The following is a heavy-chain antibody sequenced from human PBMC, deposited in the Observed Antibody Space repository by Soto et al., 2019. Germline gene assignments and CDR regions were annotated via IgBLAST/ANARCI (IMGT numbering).Heavy chain of an antibody. Sequence: PSETLSLTCDVSGYAISSGFYWAWIRQPPGKRLEWIGNIYFTGTTSYNPSLKTRVTMSVDTSKNQFSLRLSSVTAADTAVFYWARVRRIGMSGSPGDSWGQGTQVTVSS. CDR2: IYFTGTT. J-gene: IGHJ4*02. CDR3: ARVRRIGMSGSPGDS. CDR1: GYAISSGFY. D-gene: IGHD3-10*01. V-gene: IGHV4-38-2*01.